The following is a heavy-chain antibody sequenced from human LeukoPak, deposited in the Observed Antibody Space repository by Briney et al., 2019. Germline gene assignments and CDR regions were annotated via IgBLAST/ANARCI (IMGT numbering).Heavy chain of an antibody. V-gene: IGHV3-23*01. CDR2: ITSRGGTT. CDR3: AKQRYDSSGFAA. D-gene: IGHD3-22*01. Sequence: GGSLRLSCAASGFTFSSYWMSWFRQAPGKGLEWVAAITSRGGTTYHADSVKGRFTISRDNSKNTLYLQMNSLRAEDTAVYYCAKQRYDSSGFAAWGQGTLVTVSS. CDR1: GFTFSSYW. J-gene: IGHJ4*02.